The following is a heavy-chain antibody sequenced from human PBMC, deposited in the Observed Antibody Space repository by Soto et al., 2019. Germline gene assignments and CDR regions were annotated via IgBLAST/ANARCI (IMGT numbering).Heavy chain of an antibody. CDR1: GGSISSYY. Sequence: PSETLSLTCTVSGGSISSYYWSWIRQPPGKGLEWIGYIYYSGSTNYNPSLKSRVTISVDTSKNQFSLKLSSVTAADTAVYYCARLRDSTDFWSGYYSGYYYYGMDVWGQGTTVTVSS. J-gene: IGHJ6*02. CDR3: ARLRDSTDFWSGYYSGYYYYGMDV. CDR2: IYYSGST. D-gene: IGHD3-3*01. V-gene: IGHV4-59*01.